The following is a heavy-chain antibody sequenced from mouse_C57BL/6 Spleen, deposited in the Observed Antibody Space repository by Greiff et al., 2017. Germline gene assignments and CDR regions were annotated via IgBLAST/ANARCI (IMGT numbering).Heavy chain of an antibody. Sequence: VQLQQPGAELVKPGASVKLSCKASGYTFTSYWMHWVKQRPGRGLEWIGRIDPNSGGTKYNEKFKSKATLTVDKPSSPAYMQLSSRTSEDSAVYYFARGTVVPSGFAYWGQGTLVTVSA. J-gene: IGHJ3*01. CDR3: ARGTVVPSGFAY. CDR1: GYTFTSYW. V-gene: IGHV1-72*01. D-gene: IGHD1-1*01. CDR2: IDPNSGGT.